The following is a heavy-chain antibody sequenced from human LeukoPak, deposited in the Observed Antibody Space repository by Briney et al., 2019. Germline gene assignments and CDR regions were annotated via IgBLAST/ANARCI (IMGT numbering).Heavy chain of an antibody. CDR3: ARAKRNGFDI. V-gene: IGHV3-48*01. Sequence: PGGSLRLSCAASGFTFSNYGMSWVRQAPGKGLEWISYISRSSSPIYYADSVKGRFTISRDNAKNSLYLQMNSLRAEDTAVYYCARAKRNGFDIWGQGTMVTVSS. J-gene: IGHJ3*02. CDR2: ISRSSSPI. CDR1: GFTFSNYG.